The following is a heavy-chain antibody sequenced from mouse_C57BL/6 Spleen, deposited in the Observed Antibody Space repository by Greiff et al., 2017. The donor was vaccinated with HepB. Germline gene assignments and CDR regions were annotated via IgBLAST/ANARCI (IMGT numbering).Heavy chain of an antibody. CDR1: GYSFTGYF. D-gene: IGHD2-4*01. CDR3: ARGDYDEGGYAMDY. V-gene: IGHV1-20*01. J-gene: IGHJ4*01. Sequence: VQLQQSGPELVKPGDSVKISCKASGYSFTGYFMNWVMQSHGKSLEWIGRINPYNGDTFYNQKFKGKDTLTVDKSSSTAHMELRSLTSEDSAVYYSARGDYDEGGYAMDYWGQGTSVTVSS. CDR2: INPYNGDT.